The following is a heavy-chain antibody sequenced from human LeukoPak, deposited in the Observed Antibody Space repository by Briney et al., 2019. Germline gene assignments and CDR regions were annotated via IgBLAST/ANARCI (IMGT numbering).Heavy chain of an antibody. CDR2: IYWDDDR. CDR1: GFSLSTSGVG. CDR3: AHSSNYYGSTGYHYFDY. J-gene: IGHJ4*02. V-gene: IGHV2-5*02. D-gene: IGHD3-22*01. Sequence: SGPTLVNPTQTLTLTCTFSGFSLSTSGVGVGWIRQPPGKALEWLALIYWDDDRRYSPSLKSRLTITKDTSKNQVVLTLTNMDPVDTATYYCAHSSNYYGSTGYHYFDYWGQGTLVTVSS.